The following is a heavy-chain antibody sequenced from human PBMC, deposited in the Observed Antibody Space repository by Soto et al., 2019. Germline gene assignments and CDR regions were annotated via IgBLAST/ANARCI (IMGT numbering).Heavy chain of an antibody. J-gene: IGHJ5*02. CDR2: INPNSGGT. CDR3: ARNRGYCSGGSCYNGINWFDP. CDR1: GYTFTGYY. Sequence: GASVKVSCKASGYTFTGYYTHWVRQAPGQGLEWMGWINPNSGGTNYAQKFQGRVTMTRDTSISTAYMELSRLRSDDTAVYYCARNRGYCSGGSCYNGINWFDPWGQGTLVTVSS. D-gene: IGHD2-15*01. V-gene: IGHV1-2*02.